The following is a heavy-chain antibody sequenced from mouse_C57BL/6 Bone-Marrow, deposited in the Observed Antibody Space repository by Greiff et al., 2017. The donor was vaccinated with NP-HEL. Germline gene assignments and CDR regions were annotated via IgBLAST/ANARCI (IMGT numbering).Heavy chain of an antibody. Sequence: EVQLVESGGGLVQPGGSLSLSCAASGFTFTDYYMSWVRQPPGKALEWMGFISNKANGYTTEYSVSVKGRFTISRDNSQSILYLQMSALIAEDSAAYYCARSEGLRLFAYWGQGTLVTVSA. CDR3: ARSEGLRLFAY. CDR1: GFTFTDYY. D-gene: IGHD2-4*01. CDR2: ISNKANGYTT. V-gene: IGHV7-3*01. J-gene: IGHJ3*01.